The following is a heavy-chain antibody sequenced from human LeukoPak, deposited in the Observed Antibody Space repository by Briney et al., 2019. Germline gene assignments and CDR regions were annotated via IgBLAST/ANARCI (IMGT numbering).Heavy chain of an antibody. CDR3: ARGPLGYCSSTSCYQDDY. D-gene: IGHD2-2*01. CDR1: GGSISSYY. V-gene: IGHV4-4*07. J-gene: IGHJ4*02. CDR2: IYTSGST. Sequence: SETLSLTCTVSGGSISSYYWSWIRQPAGKGLEWIGRIYTSGSTNYNPSLKSRVTMSVDTSKNQFSLKLSSVTAADTAVYYCARGPLGYCSSTSCYQDDYWGQGTLVTVSS.